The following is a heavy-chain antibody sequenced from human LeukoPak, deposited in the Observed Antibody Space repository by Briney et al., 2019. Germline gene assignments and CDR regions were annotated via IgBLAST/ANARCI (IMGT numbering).Heavy chain of an antibody. D-gene: IGHD3-10*02. CDR1: GGSISSGGYF. CDR2: IYNRGST. CDR3: ARDLGTYVSTPL. Sequence: SETLSLTCTVSGGSISSGGYFWSWIRQHPGKGLEWIGYIYNRGSTHYSPSLRSRVTISVDTSKNQFSLKLTSVTAADTAAYYCARDLGTYVSTPLWGQGTMVTVSS. V-gene: IGHV4-31*03. J-gene: IGHJ3*01.